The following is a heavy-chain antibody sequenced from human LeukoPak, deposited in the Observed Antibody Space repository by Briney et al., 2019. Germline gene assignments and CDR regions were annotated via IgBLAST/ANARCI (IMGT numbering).Heavy chain of an antibody. J-gene: IGHJ4*02. Sequence: PGGSLRLSCTASGFTFNTYSTNWVRQAPGKGVEGVSYISSDSKTIYYADSVKGRFTISRDNAKNSLYLQMDSLRAEDTAVYYCASPFDYWGQGTLVTVSS. V-gene: IGHV3-48*01. CDR1: GFTFNTYS. CDR2: ISSDSKTI. CDR3: ASPFDY.